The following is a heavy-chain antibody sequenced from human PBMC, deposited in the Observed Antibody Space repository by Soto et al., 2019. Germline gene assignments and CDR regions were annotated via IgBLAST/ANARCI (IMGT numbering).Heavy chain of an antibody. V-gene: IGHV1-18*01. D-gene: IGHD2-15*01. CDR1: GYTFSSLG. CDR3: ARDLLRETWQTNSPDF. Sequence: ASVKVSCKTTGYTFSSLGVSWVRQAPGHGLEWVGWISSYNDDKKYAQKFQGRVTITKDTSTNTAYMELRSLTSDDTGVYYCARDLLRETWQTNSPDFRGPGTPVTLSP. J-gene: IGHJ4*02. CDR2: ISSYNDDK.